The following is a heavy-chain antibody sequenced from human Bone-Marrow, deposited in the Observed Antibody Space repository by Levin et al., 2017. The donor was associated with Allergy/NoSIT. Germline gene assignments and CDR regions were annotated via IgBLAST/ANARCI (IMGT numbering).Heavy chain of an antibody. CDR2: IYYTGNA. Sequence: SETLSLTCSVSGASITSNSYHWGCMRQSPGKGLEWIGSIYYTGNAFYNPSLTSRVTISLDTSKNQFPLKLKSVTAADTAVYFCASLSSWFFGVDVWGHGTTVTVSS. CDR1: GASITSNSYH. V-gene: IGHV4-39*06. J-gene: IGHJ6*02. CDR3: ASLSSWFFGVDV. D-gene: IGHD2-2*01.